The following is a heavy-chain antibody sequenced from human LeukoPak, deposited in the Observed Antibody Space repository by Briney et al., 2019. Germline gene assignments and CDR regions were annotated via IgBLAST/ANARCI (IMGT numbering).Heavy chain of an antibody. D-gene: IGHD4/OR15-4a*01. Sequence: SETLTLTCAVYGGSFSGYYWSWIRQPPGKGLEWIGEINHSGSTNYNPSLKSRATVSVDTSKNQFSLKLSSVTAADTAVYYCARVSRLGMGGHGAIDYWGQGTLVTVSS. CDR3: ARVSRLGMGGHGAIDY. CDR1: GGSFSGYY. V-gene: IGHV4-34*01. CDR2: INHSGST. J-gene: IGHJ4*02.